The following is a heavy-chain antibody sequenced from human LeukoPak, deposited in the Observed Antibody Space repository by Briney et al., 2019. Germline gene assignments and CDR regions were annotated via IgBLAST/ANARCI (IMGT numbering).Heavy chain of an antibody. Sequence: PGGSLRLSCAASGFTVSSNYMSWVRQAPGKGLEWVSVIYSGGSTYYADSVKGRFTISRDNSKNTLYLQMNSLRAEDTAVYYCAKTIAAAPYYFDYWGQGTLVTVSS. V-gene: IGHV3-53*01. J-gene: IGHJ4*02. CDR2: IYSGGST. CDR3: AKTIAAAPYYFDY. D-gene: IGHD6-13*01. CDR1: GFTVSSNY.